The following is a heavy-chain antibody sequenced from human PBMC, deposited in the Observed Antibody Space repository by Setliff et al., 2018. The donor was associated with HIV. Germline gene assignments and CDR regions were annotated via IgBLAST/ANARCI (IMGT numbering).Heavy chain of an antibody. CDR3: ARARRITMIVDAFDI. CDR2: INPSGGST. Sequence: ASVKVSCKASGYTFTSYYMHWVRQAPGQGLEWMGIINPSGGSTSYAQKFQGRVTMTRDTPTSTVYMELSSLRSEDTAVYYCARARRITMIVDAFDIWGQGTMVTVSS. V-gene: IGHV1-46*01. D-gene: IGHD3-22*01. J-gene: IGHJ3*02. CDR1: GYTFTSYY.